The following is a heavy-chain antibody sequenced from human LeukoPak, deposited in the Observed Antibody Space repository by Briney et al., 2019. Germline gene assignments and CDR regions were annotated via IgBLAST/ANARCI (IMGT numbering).Heavy chain of an antibody. D-gene: IGHD3-16*01. CDR2: IKQDGSEK. V-gene: IGHV3-7*01. Sequence: GGSLRLSCAASGFTFSSYWMSWVRQAPGKGLEWVANIKQDGSEKYYVDSVKGRFTISRDNAKNSLYLQMNSLRAEDTAVYYCARDPTSAFSHAFDIWGQGTMVTVSS. CDR1: GFTFSSYW. CDR3: ARDPTSAFSHAFDI. J-gene: IGHJ3*02.